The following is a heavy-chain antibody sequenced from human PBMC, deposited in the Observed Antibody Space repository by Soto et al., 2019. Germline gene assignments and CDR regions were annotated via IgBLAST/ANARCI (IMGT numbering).Heavy chain of an antibody. CDR3: AKSSWIQLWLRSPLDY. D-gene: IGHD5-18*01. CDR1: GFTFSSYG. J-gene: IGHJ4*02. V-gene: IGHV3-30*18. CDR2: ISYDGSNK. Sequence: GGSLRLSCAASGFTFSSYGMHWVRQAPGKGLEWVAVISYDGSNKYYADSVRGRFTISRDNSKNTLYLQMNSLRAEDTAVYYCAKSSWIQLWLRSPLDYWGQGTLVTVSS.